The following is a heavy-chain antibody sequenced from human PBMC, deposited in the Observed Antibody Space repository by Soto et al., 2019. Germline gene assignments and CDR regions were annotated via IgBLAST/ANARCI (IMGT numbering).Heavy chain of an antibody. V-gene: IGHV1-18*01. J-gene: IGHJ5*02. D-gene: IGHD3-10*01. CDR3: ARLDYGSGSYYKNWFDP. Sequence: ASVKVSCKASGYTFTSYGISWVRQAPGQGLEWMGWISAYNGNTNYAQKLQGRVTMTTDTSTSTAYMELRSLRSDDTAVYYCARLDYGSGSYYKNWFDPWGQGTLVTVSS. CDR1: GYTFTSYG. CDR2: ISAYNGNT.